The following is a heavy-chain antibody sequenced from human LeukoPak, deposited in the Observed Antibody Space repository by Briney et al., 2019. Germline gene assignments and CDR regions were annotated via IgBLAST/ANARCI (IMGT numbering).Heavy chain of an antibody. CDR3: ARVNGYSFDY. J-gene: IGHJ4*02. CDR2: INTGNGNT. CDR1: GYTFAGFT. D-gene: IGHD2-8*01. V-gene: IGHV1-3*04. Sequence: ASVKVSCKASGYTFAGFTIHWVRQAPGQRLEWMGWINTGNGNTKYSQKFQGRVTITRDTTASTAYMELSSLRSEDTAIYYCARVNGYSFDYWGQGALVTVSS.